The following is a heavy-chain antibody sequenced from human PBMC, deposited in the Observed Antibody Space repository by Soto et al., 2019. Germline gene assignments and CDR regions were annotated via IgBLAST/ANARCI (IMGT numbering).Heavy chain of an antibody. J-gene: IGHJ5*01. CDR1: GFTFSDYW. CDR3: ARGTNVDSAYRWFDS. D-gene: IGHD3-16*01. Sequence: VGSLRLSGTASGFTFSDYWMSWVRQAPGKGLEWVAIIKQDEGDKYYVDSVKGRFTISRDNAENSLYLQMNSLRAEDTAVYYCARGTNVDSAYRWFDSWGQGTLVTVSS. V-gene: IGHV3-7*01. CDR2: IKQDEGDK.